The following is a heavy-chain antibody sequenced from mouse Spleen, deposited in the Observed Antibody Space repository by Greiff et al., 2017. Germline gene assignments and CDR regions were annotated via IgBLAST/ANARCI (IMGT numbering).Heavy chain of an antibody. J-gene: IGHJ4*01. CDR2: ISYSGST. V-gene: IGHV3-8*02. CDR1: GDSITSGY. D-gene: IGHD2-4*01. CDR3: ARYSYDYDSYYAMDY. Sequence: VQLKESGPSLVKPSQTLSLTCSVTGDSITSGYWNWIRKFPGNKLEYMGYISYSGSTYYNPSLKSRISITRDTSKNQYYLQLNSVTTEDTATYYCARYSYDYDSYYAMDYWGQGTSVTVSS.